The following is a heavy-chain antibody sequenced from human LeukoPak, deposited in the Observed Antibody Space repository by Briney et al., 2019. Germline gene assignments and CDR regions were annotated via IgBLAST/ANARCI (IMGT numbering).Heavy chain of an antibody. CDR2: ISSSSSYI. D-gene: IGHD4-17*01. CDR3: ARGNTVTNPPKTKYNWFDP. J-gene: IGHJ5*02. Sequence: GGSLRLSCAASGFTFSSYSMNWVRQAPGKGLEWVSSISSSSSYIYYADSVKGRFTISRDNAKNSLYLQMNSLRAEDTAVYYCARGNTVTNPPKTKYNWFDPWGQGTLVTVSS. CDR1: GFTFSSYS. V-gene: IGHV3-21*01.